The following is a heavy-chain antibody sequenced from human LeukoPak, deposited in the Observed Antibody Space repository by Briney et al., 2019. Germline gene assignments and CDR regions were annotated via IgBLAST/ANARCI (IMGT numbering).Heavy chain of an antibody. J-gene: IGHJ5*01. CDR1: GGSISSGGYY. V-gene: IGHV4-31*03. CDR2: IYYSGST. CDR3: AREYGSGSYGPEYNWFDS. D-gene: IGHD3-10*01. Sequence: PSETLSLTCTVSGGSISSGGYYWSWIRQHPGKGLEWIGYIYYSGSTYYNPSLKSRVTISVDKSKNQFSLKLSSVTAADTAVYYCAREYGSGSYGPEYNWFDSWGQGTLVTVSS.